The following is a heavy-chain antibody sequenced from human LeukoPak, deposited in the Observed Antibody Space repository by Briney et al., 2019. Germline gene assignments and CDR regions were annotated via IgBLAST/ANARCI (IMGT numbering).Heavy chain of an antibody. J-gene: IGHJ3*02. CDR1: GFTFSSYE. Sequence: PGGSLSLSCAASGFTFSSYEMNWVRQAPGKGLEWASFISISGSTIYYADSVKGRFTISRDNAKNSLYLQMNSLRAEDTAVYYCARTVAGLPLDAFDIWGQGTMVTVSS. D-gene: IGHD6-19*01. CDR3: ARTVAGLPLDAFDI. CDR2: ISISGSTI. V-gene: IGHV3-48*03.